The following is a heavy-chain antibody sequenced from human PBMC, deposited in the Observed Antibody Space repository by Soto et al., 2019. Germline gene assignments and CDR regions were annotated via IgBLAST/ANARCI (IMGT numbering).Heavy chain of an antibody. CDR2: IRHDGTNE. Sequence: QVQLVESGGGVVQPGRSLRLSCVGSGFTFSSHALHWVRQDPGKGLEWVALIRHDGTNESYADSVKGRFTITRNNSKNTLYLDMTSLRAADAGVYYCAKAAGLLMADTGAYYYSVLDVWGQGTTVTVSS. CDR1: GFTFSSHA. V-gene: IGHV3-30*02. CDR3: AKAAGLLMADTGAYYYSVLDV. J-gene: IGHJ6*02. D-gene: IGHD2-8*01.